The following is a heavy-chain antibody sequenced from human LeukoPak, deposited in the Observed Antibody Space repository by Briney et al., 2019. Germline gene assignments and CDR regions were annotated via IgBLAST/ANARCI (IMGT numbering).Heavy chain of an antibody. CDR3: ARLWGLRYFDWFGIDY. CDR1: SGSFSGYF. D-gene: IGHD3-9*01. Sequence: SETLSLTCAVYSGSFSGYFWSWIRQSPGKGLEWIGEIDHGGTTNYNPSLQSRVTISVDPSKNQFSLKLSSVTAADTAVYYCARLWGLRYFDWFGIDYWGQGTLVTVSS. CDR2: IDHGGTT. V-gene: IGHV4-34*01. J-gene: IGHJ4*02.